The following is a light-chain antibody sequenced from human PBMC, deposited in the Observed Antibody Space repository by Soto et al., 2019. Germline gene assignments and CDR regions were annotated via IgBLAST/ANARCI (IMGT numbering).Light chain of an antibody. CDR3: QHYNSWLWT. CDR1: QSVSSK. Sequence: EIVMMQTPATLFVSRKKGATLACRASQSVSSKLAWYQQKPGQAPRLLIYGASTRATGIPARFSGSGSGTEFTLIIGSLQSEDSAVYHCQHYNSWLWTFGQGTKVDIK. J-gene: IGKJ1*01. V-gene: IGKV3-15*01. CDR2: GAS.